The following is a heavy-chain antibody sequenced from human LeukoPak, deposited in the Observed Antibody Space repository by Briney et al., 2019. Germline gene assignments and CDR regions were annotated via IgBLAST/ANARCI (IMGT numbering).Heavy chain of an antibody. CDR3: ARGGYSYGYAYNWFDP. CDR1: GGSFSGYY. Sequence: SETLSLTCAVYGGSFSGYYWSWIRQPPGKGLECIGEINHSGSTNYNPSLKSRVTISVDTSKNQFSLKLSSVTAADTAVYYCARGGYSYGYAYNWFDPWGQGTLVTVSS. D-gene: IGHD5-18*01. J-gene: IGHJ5*02. CDR2: INHSGST. V-gene: IGHV4-34*01.